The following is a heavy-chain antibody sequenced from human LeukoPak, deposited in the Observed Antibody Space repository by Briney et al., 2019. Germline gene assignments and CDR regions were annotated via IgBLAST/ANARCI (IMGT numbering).Heavy chain of an antibody. V-gene: IGHV1-69*05. CDR1: GGIFTSYA. CDR2: ISPMSGRA. CDR3: ARDAITIFGVIREDDFYSYMDV. Sequence: SVKVSCKASGGIFTSYAINWVRQAPGQGLEWMGRISPMSGRANYAQKFQGRATITTDESTSTVYMEMSSLRSEDTAVYYCARDAITIFGVIREDDFYSYMDVWGKGTAVIVSS. D-gene: IGHD3-3*01. J-gene: IGHJ6*03.